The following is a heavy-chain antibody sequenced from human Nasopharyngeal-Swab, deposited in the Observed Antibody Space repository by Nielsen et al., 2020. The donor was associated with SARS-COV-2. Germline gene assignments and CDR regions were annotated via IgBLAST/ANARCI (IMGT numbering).Heavy chain of an antibody. CDR1: GFTFGSYA. CDR2: ISYDGSNK. J-gene: IGHJ6*02. V-gene: IGHV3-30*04. CDR3: AREAGGVPAAIEGGYYYGMDV. Sequence: GESLKISCAASGFTFGSYAMHWVRQAPGKGPEWVAVISYDGSNKYYADSVKGRFTISRDNSKNTLYLQMNSLRAEDTAVYYCAREAGGVPAAIEGGYYYGMDVWGQGTTVTVSS. D-gene: IGHD2-2*01.